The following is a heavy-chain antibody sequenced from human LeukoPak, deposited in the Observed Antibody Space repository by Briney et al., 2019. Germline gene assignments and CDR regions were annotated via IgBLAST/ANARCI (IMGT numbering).Heavy chain of an antibody. Sequence: SETLSLTCTVSGYSISSGYYWGWIRQPPGKGLEWIGSIYHSGSTYYNPSLKSRVTISVDTSKNQFSLKLSSVTAADTAVYYCARGGRITMIVVARGAVWFDPWGQGTLVTVSS. V-gene: IGHV4-38-2*02. J-gene: IGHJ5*02. CDR3: ARGGRITMIVVARGAVWFDP. CDR2: IYHSGST. D-gene: IGHD3-22*01. CDR1: GYSISSGYY.